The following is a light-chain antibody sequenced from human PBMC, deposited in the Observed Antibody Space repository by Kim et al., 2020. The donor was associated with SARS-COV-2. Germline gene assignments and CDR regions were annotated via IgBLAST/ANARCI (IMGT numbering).Light chain of an antibody. V-gene: IGLV1-40*01. CDR2: GNS. Sequence: VTIACTESSSNIGAGYDVHWYQQLPGTGPKLLIYGNSNRPSGVPDRFSGSKSGTSASLAITGLQAEDEADYYCQSYDSSLSGYVVFGGGTQLTVL. CDR1: SSNIGAGYD. CDR3: QSYDSSLSGYVV. J-gene: IGLJ2*01.